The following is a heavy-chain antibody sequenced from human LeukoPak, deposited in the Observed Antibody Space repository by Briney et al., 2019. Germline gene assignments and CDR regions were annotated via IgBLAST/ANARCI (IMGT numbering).Heavy chain of an antibody. Sequence: PGGSLRLSCAASGFTFSSYAMSWVRQAPGKGLEWVSAISNNGGYTYYADSVQGRFTISRDNSKSTLCLQMNSLRAEDTVVYYCAKQLGYCSDGSCYFPYWGQGTLVTVSS. D-gene: IGHD2-15*01. V-gene: IGHV3-23*01. J-gene: IGHJ4*02. CDR3: AKQLGYCSDGSCYFPY. CDR2: ISNNGGYT. CDR1: GFTFSSYA.